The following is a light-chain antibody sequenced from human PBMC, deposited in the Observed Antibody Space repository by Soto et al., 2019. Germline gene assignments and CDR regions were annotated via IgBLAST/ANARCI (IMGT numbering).Light chain of an antibody. J-gene: IGLJ3*02. CDR1: GSNIGGNT. Sequence: QSALTQPPSASGTPGQSVTVSCSGSGSNIGGNTVNWYQQVPGAAPKLLIYHNDRRPSGVPDRFSGFKAGTSASLGISGLQSADEADYYCAVWDDSLNGPVFGGRTKVTVL. V-gene: IGLV1-44*01. CDR2: HND. CDR3: AVWDDSLNGPV.